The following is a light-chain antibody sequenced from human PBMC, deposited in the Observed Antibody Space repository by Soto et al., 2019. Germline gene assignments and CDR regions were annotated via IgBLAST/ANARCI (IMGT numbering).Light chain of an antibody. CDR3: CSYAGSTTLM. CDR1: SSDVGSYNL. Sequence: QSALTQPASVSGSPGQSITISCTGTSSDVGSYNLVSWYQQYPGKAPKLMFYEGSQRPSGVSHRFSGSKSGNTASLTISGLQAEDEADYYCCSYAGSTTLMFGGGTKVTVL. V-gene: IGLV2-23*01. J-gene: IGLJ3*02. CDR2: EGS.